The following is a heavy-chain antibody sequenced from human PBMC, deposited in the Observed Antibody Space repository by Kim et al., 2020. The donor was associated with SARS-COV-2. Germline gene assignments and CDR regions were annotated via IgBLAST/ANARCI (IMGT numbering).Heavy chain of an antibody. Sequence: GGSLRLSCAASGFTFSDYYMSWIRQAPGKGLEWISYISDGADHIYYGDSVKGRFTISRDNAKKSLYLQMNSLRAEDTAVYHCARGWQSAARGNWFDPWGQGTLVTVSS. CDR3: ARGWQSAARGNWFDP. J-gene: IGHJ5*02. D-gene: IGHD6-6*01. V-gene: IGHV3-11*01. CDR1: GFTFSDYY. CDR2: ISDGADHI.